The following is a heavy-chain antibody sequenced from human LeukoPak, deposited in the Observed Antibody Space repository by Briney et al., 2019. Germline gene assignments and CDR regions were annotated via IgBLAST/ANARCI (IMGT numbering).Heavy chain of an antibody. CDR3: ARVSAIDSFGVVIIDAFDI. D-gene: IGHD3-3*01. CDR2: IYTSGST. J-gene: IGHJ3*02. Sequence: SETLSLTCTVSGGSISSGSYYWSWIRQPAGKGLEWIGRIYTSGSTNYNPSLKSRVTISVDTSKNQFSLKLSSVTAADTAVYYCARVSAIDSFGVVIIDAFDIWGQGTMVTVSS. CDR1: GGSISSGSYY. V-gene: IGHV4-61*02.